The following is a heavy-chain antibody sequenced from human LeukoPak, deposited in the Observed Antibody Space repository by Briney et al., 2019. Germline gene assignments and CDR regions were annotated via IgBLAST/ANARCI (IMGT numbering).Heavy chain of an antibody. CDR1: GLTLSSFE. Sequence: PGESLTLSCAVSGLTLSSFEMNWVRPAPGKGLEWVSYIRTGGSSIYYADSVKGRFSTCRDNAKKSLYLQMHSLRAEDMAVYYCARDSHKFDSSGYYPDDFDIWGQGTMVTVSS. CDR2: IRTGGSSI. CDR3: ARDSHKFDSSGYYPDDFDI. J-gene: IGHJ3*02. D-gene: IGHD3-22*01. V-gene: IGHV3-48*03.